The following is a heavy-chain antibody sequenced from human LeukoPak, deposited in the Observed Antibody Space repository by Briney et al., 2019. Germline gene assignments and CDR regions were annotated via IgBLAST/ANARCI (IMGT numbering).Heavy chain of an antibody. CDR3: AKGCLCYSGLSSWFDP. V-gene: IGHV3-23*01. CDR2: MSGSGGT. CDR1: GHSFSDYA. J-gene: IGHJ5*02. Sequence: GGSLRLSCAASGHSFSDYAWGWLRQAPGKGLEWVSGMSGSGGTYYGDSGEGRFTISRDISKDTLHLQMDSLRADDTAVYYCAKGCLCYSGLSSWFDPWGQGTLVIVSS. D-gene: IGHD2-15*01.